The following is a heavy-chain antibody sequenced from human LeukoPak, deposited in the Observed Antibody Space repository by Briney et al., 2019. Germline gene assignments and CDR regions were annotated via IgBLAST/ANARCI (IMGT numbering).Heavy chain of an antibody. D-gene: IGHD4-17*01. V-gene: IGHV3-53*01. J-gene: IGHJ4*02. CDR1: GGPFSGYY. Sequence: PSETLSLTCAVYGGPFSGYYMSWVRQAPGKGLEWVSVIYSADSTYYADSVKGRFTISRDNSKNTLYLQMNSLRAEDTAVYYCAREIITDYDQGRYYFDYWGQGTLLTVSS. CDR2: IYSADST. CDR3: AREIITDYDQGRYYFDY.